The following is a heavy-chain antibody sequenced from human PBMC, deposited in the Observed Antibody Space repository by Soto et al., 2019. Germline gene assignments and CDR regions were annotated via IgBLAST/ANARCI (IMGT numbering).Heavy chain of an antibody. Sequence: GGSLRLSCAASGFTFSSYAMSWVRQAPWKGLEWVSAISGSGGSTYYADSVKGRFTISRDNSKNTLYLQMNGLRAEDTAVYYCAKGPVRGPQYYFDYWGKGTLVTVS. J-gene: IGHJ4*02. V-gene: IGHV3-23*01. CDR3: AKGPVRGPQYYFDY. CDR2: ISGSGGST. CDR1: GFTFSSYA. D-gene: IGHD1-26*01.